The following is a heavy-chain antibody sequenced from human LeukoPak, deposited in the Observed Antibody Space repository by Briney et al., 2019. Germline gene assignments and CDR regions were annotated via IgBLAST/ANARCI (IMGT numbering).Heavy chain of an antibody. Sequence: PGGSLRLSCAASGFTFSSYAMSWVRQAPGKGLEWVSAISGSGGSTYYADSVKGRFTISRDNSKNTLCLQMNSLRAEDTAVYYCAKDRAVAGTGCWYFDLWGRGTLVTVSS. V-gene: IGHV3-23*01. CDR3: AKDRAVAGTGCWYFDL. CDR2: ISGSGGST. CDR1: GFTFSSYA. J-gene: IGHJ2*01. D-gene: IGHD6-19*01.